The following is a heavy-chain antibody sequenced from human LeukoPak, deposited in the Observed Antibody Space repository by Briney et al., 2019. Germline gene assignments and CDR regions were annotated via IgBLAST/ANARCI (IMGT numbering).Heavy chain of an antibody. CDR1: GFTFSSYG. V-gene: IGHV3-33*01. Sequence: GGSLRLSCAASGFTFSSYGMHWVRQAPGKGLEWVAVIWYDGSNKYYADSVKGRFTISRDNSKNTLYLQMNSLRAEDTAVYYCARGTDYYNSGDPYWGQGTLVTVSS. CDR3: ARGTDYYNSGDPY. D-gene: IGHD3-10*01. J-gene: IGHJ4*02. CDR2: IWYDGSNK.